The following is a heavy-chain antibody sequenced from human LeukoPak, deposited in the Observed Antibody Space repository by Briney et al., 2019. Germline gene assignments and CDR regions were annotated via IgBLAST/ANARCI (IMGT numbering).Heavy chain of an antibody. CDR1: GSTFDDYA. D-gene: IGHD3-10*02. Sequence: GGSLRLSCAASGSTFDDYAMHWVRQAPGKGLEWVSGISWNSGSIGYADSVKGRFTISRDNAKNSLYLQMNSLRAEDTAVYYCARESVPIWGQRTMVTVSS. V-gene: IGHV3-9*01. CDR3: ARESVPI. CDR2: ISWNSGSI. J-gene: IGHJ3*02.